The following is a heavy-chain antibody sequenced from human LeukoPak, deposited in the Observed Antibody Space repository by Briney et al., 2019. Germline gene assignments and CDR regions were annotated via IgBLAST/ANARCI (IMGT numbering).Heavy chain of an antibody. Sequence: SGPTLVKPTQTLTLTCTFSGISLTTSGVGVGRIRQPPEKALEWLALIYWNDDKRYNPSLKSRLTISKDTSKNQVVVTMTNMDPVDTATYFCAHSLWSTEAFHIWGQGTKVIVSS. J-gene: IGHJ3*02. CDR2: IYWNDDK. V-gene: IGHV2-5*01. CDR1: GISLTTSGVG. CDR3: AHSLWSTEAFHI. D-gene: IGHD3-16*01.